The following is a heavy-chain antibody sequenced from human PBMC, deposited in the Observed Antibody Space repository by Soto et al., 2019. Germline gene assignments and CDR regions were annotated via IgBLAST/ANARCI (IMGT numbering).Heavy chain of an antibody. D-gene: IGHD5-18*01. CDR3: AKDPIRGYSYGGNHFDY. V-gene: IGHV3-30*18. J-gene: IGHJ4*02. Sequence: PGGSRRLSCAASGFTFRSYGMHWVRQAPGKGLEWVAVISYDGSNKYYADSVKGRFTISRDNSKNTLYLQMNSLRAEDTAVYYCAKDPIRGYSYGGNHFDYWGQGTLVTVSS. CDR1: GFTFRSYG. CDR2: ISYDGSNK.